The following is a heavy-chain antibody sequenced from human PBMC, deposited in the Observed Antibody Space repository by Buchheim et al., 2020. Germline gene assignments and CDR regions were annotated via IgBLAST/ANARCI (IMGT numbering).Heavy chain of an antibody. CDR2: IYPGDSDI. CDR1: GYSFTTYW. Sequence: EVQLVQSGAEVKRPGESLKISCKGSGYSFTTYWIGWVCQMPEKGLEWMGMIYPGDSDIRYSPSFQGQVTISADKSFSTAHLQWSSLKASDSAMYYCVRSFGYCTDGVCRLFDYWGQGT. V-gene: IGHV5-51*01. J-gene: IGHJ4*02. D-gene: IGHD2-8*01. CDR3: VRSFGYCTDGVCRLFDY.